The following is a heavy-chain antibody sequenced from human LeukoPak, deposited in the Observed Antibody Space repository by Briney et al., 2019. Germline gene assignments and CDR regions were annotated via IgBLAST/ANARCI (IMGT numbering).Heavy chain of an antibody. D-gene: IGHD1-26*01. V-gene: IGHV4-39*01. CDR1: GGSISSSGYY. J-gene: IGHJ5*02. CDR3: ARHEYSGSYYGLSWFDP. CDR2: IYYSGST. Sequence: PSETLSLTCTVSGGSISSSGYYWGWIRQPPGKGLEWIASIYYSGSTYYNPSLKSRVTIYVDTSKNQLSVKLSSLTAADTAVYYCARHEYSGSYYGLSWFDPWGQGTLVTVSS.